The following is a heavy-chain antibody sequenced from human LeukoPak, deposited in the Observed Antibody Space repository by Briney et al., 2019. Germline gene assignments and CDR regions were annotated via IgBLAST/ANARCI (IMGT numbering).Heavy chain of an antibody. D-gene: IGHD1-26*01. CDR3: GSYRRAYDV. CDR2: ISSGIST. V-gene: IGHV3-53*01. CDR1: GFTVSSNY. J-gene: IGHJ3*01. Sequence: GGSLRLSCAASGFTVSSNYMSWVRQAPGKGLEWVSVISSGISTYYADSVKGRFTISRDHSQNKVNLQMDNLRAEDAAIYYCGSYRRAYDVWGQGTVVTVAS.